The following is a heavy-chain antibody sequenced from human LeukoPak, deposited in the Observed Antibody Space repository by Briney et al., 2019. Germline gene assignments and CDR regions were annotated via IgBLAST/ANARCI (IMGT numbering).Heavy chain of an antibody. CDR3: ARDGSTREFDY. CDR2: IYYSGST. V-gene: IGHV4-59*01. D-gene: IGHD5/OR15-5a*01. CDR1: GGSISSYY. J-gene: IGHJ4*02. Sequence: SETLSLTCAVSGGSISSYYWSWIRQPPGKGLEWIGYIYYSGSTSYNPSLKSRVTISVDTSKNQFSLKLSSVTAADTAVYYCARDGSTREFDYWGQGTLVTVSS.